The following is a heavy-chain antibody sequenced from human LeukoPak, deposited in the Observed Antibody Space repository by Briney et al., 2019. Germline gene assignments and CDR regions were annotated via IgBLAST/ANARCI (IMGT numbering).Heavy chain of an antibody. D-gene: IGHD6-13*01. J-gene: IGHJ4*02. V-gene: IGHV4-4*07. CDR3: ARAAAGSSKYDY. CDR2: IYTSGST. CDR1: GGSLSTYS. Sequence: SETLSLTCSVPGGSLSTYSWTWIRQPAGKGLEWIGRIYTSGSTNYNPSLKSRVTMSVDTSKNQFSLNLSSVTAADTAVYYCARAAAGSSKYDYWGQGILVTVSS.